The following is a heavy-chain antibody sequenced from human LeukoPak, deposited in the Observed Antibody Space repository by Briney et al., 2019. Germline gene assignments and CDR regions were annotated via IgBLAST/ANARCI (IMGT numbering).Heavy chain of an antibody. CDR2: IYSGGST. Sequence: PGGSLRLSCAASGFTVSSNYMSWVRQAPGKGLEWVSVIYSGGSTYYADSVKGRFTISRHNSKNTLYLQMNSLRAEDTAVYYCARGFWSGYYAAHYSMDVWGQGTTVTVSS. D-gene: IGHD3-3*01. V-gene: IGHV3-53*04. J-gene: IGHJ6*02. CDR1: GFTVSSNY. CDR3: ARGFWSGYYAAHYSMDV.